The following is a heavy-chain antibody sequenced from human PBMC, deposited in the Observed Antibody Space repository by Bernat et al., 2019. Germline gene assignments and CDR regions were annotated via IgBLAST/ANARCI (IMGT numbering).Heavy chain of an antibody. J-gene: IGHJ4*02. D-gene: IGHD3-22*01. Sequence: QVQLVQSGAEVKKPGASVKVSCKASGYTFTSYDMHWVRQAPGQGLEWMGIINPSGGSTSYAQKFQGRVTITRDTSTSTVYMELSSLRSEDTAVYYCARGRVHSSGYLRTFDYWGQGTLVTVSS. CDR2: INPSGGST. CDR3: ARGRVHSSGYLRTFDY. V-gene: IGHV1-46*01. CDR1: GYTFTSYD.